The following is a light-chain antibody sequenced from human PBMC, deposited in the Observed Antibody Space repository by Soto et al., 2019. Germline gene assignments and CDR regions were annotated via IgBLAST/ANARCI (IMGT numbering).Light chain of an antibody. CDR1: QGISNY. Sequence: DIQMTQSPSSLSASVGDRVTITCRASQGISNYLPWYQQKPGKVPKLLIYSASTLQSGVPSRFSGSGSGTDFTLTITCLQPEDVASYYCQKYNSAPIGPVTTVDIK. CDR3: QKYNSAP. V-gene: IGKV1-27*01. CDR2: SAS. J-gene: IGKJ3*01.